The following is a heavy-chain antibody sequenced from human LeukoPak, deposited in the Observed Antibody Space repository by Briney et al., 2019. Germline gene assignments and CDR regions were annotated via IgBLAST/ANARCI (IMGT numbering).Heavy chain of an antibody. CDR2: ISSIISYI. D-gene: IGHD3-16*01. CDR3: ARSPLGLRAFDI. V-gene: IGHV3-21*01. Sequence: GGSLRLSCAASGFTFSSYSMNWVRHAPGKGLGWVSSISSIISYIYYANSVKGRFTISRDNAKKSLYLQMNSLRAEDTAVYYCARSPLGLRAFDIWGQGTMVTVSS. CDR1: GFTFSSYS. J-gene: IGHJ3*02.